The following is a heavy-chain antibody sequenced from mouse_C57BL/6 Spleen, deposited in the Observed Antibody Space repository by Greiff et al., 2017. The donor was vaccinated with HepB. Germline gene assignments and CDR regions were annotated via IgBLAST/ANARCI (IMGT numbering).Heavy chain of an antibody. Sequence: EVNVVESGGGLVQPKGSLKLSCAASGFSFNTYAMNWVRQAPGKGLEWVARIRSKSNNYATYYADSVKDRFTISRDDSESMLYLQMNNLKTEDTAMYYCGTGNFAYWGQGTLVTVSA. CDR1: GFSFNTYA. V-gene: IGHV10-1*01. CDR2: IRSKSNNYAT. CDR3: GTGNFAY. J-gene: IGHJ3*01. D-gene: IGHD4-1*01.